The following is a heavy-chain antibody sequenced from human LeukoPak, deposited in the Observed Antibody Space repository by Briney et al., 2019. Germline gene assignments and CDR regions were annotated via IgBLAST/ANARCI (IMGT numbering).Heavy chain of an antibody. V-gene: IGHV4-4*02. CDR3: ASSYSSFDY. CDR1: GGSISSSNW. Sequence: SETLSLTCAVSGGSISSSNWWRWGRQPPGKGLEWIGEIYHSGSTNYNPSLKSRVTISVDESKNQFSLKLSSVTAADTAVYYCASSYSSFDYWGQGTLVTVSS. CDR2: IYHSGST. D-gene: IGHD4-11*01. J-gene: IGHJ4*02.